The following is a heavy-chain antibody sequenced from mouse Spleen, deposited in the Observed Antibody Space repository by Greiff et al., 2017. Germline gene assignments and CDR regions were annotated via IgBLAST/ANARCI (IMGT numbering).Heavy chain of an antibody. J-gene: IGHJ4*01. CDR1: GFNIKDDY. V-gene: IGHV14-4*01. D-gene: IGHD2-3*01. Sequence: EVQGVESGAELVRPGASVKLSCTASGFNIKDDYMHWVKQRPEQGLEWIGWIDPENGDTEYASKFQGKATITADTSSNTAYLQLSSLTSEDTAVYYCTTGDDGYYVPVTGAMDYWGQGTSVTVSS. CDR2: IDPENGDT. CDR3: TTGDDGYYVPVTGAMDY.